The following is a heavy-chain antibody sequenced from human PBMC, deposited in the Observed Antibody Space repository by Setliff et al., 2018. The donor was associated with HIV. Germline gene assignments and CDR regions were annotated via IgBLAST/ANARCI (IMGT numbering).Heavy chain of an antibody. V-gene: IGHV1-46*01. CDR2: INPSGGTT. J-gene: IGHJ4*02. Sequence: ASVKVSCKTSGYTFTTYFLHWVRQAPGQGPEWMGIINPSGGTTEYAQKFQGRVTKTRDTSTSTVYMELRSLKSEDTAVYYCARVKQQLAPFDYWGQGTRVTAPQ. CDR1: GYTFTTYF. CDR3: ARVKQQLAPFDY. D-gene: IGHD6-13*01.